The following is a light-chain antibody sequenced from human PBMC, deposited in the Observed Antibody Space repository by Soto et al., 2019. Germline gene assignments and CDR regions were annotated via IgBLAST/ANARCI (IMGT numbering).Light chain of an antibody. CDR1: SSDVGGYNY. V-gene: IGLV2-14*03. J-gene: IGLJ2*01. CDR2: DVS. Sequence: QSALTQPASVSGSPGQSITISCTGTSSDVGGYNYVSWYQQHPDKAPKLMIYDVSNRHSGVSNRFSGSKSGNTASLTISGLQAEDEADYYCSSYTSINAVLFGGGTKLTVL. CDR3: SSYTSINAVL.